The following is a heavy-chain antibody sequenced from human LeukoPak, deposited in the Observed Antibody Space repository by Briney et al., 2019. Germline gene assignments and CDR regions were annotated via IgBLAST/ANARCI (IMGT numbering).Heavy chain of an antibody. CDR2: IRYDGRNK. CDR3: AKGPMTKPDP. Sequence: AESLRLSCAASRFTFSSNGMHWVRQAQGKGMEWVAFIRYDGRNKYYSDSVKGRFTISRDNSKNTLYLQMNGLRAEDTAVYYCAKGPMTKPDPWGQGTLVTVSS. V-gene: IGHV3-30*02. D-gene: IGHD4-11*01. CDR1: RFTFSSNG. J-gene: IGHJ5*02.